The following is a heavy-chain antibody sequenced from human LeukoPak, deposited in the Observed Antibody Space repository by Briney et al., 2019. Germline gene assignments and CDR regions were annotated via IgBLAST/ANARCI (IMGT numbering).Heavy chain of an antibody. V-gene: IGHV3-23*01. CDR3: ASIPSTISNMDV. CDR2: ISGSGGYT. D-gene: IGHD3-9*01. Sequence: GGSLRLSCAASGFTFSSHGMSWVRQAPGKGLEWGSTISGSGGYTEYADSVKGRVTISRDNSKNTLYLQMNSLRAEDTAVYYCASIPSTISNMDVWGKGTTVTISS. CDR1: GFTFSSHG. J-gene: IGHJ6*03.